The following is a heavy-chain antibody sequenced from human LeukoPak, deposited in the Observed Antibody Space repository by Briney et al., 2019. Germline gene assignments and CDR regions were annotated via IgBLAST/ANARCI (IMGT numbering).Heavy chain of an antibody. D-gene: IGHD6-19*01. J-gene: IGHJ6*02. CDR1: GFTFSSYS. CDR2: ISSSSSYI. CDR3: AKWDYEYSSGWAPPLYYYYGMDV. Sequence: GGSLRLSCAASGFTFSSYSMNWVRQAPGKGLEWVSSISSSSSYIYYADSVKGRFTISRDNAKNSLYLQMNSLGAEDTAVYYCAKWDYEYSSGWAPPLYYYYGMDVWGQGTTVTVSS. V-gene: IGHV3-21*01.